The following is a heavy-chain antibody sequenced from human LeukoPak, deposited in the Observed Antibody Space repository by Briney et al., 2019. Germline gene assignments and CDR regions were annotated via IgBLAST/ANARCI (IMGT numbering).Heavy chain of an antibody. CDR1: GGSISSSNW. J-gene: IGHJ6*03. CDR3: ARDRKGRYDILTGYPPGNYMDV. CDR2: IYHSGST. Sequence: SGTLSLTCAVSGGSISSSNWWSWVRQPPGKGLEWIGEIYHSGSTNYNPSLKSRVTISVDKSKNQFSLKLSSVTAADTAVYYCARDRKGRYDILTGYPPGNYMDVWGKGTTVTVSS. V-gene: IGHV4-4*02. D-gene: IGHD3-9*01.